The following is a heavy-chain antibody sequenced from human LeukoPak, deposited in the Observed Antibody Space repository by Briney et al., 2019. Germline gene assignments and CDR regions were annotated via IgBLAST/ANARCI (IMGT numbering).Heavy chain of an antibody. V-gene: IGHV3-33*01. CDR1: GFTFSSYG. D-gene: IGHD4-23*01. Sequence: PGGSLRLSCAASGFTFSSYGMHWVRQAPGKGLEWVAVIWYDGSNKYYADSVKGRFSISRDNAKNTLYLQMNSLRVEDTAVYYCARGRPHGNDYWGQGTLVTVSS. CDR2: IWYDGSNK. CDR3: ARGRPHGNDY. J-gene: IGHJ4*02.